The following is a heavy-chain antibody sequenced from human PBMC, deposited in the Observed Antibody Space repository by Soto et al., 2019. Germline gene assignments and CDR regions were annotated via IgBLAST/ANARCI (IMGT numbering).Heavy chain of an antibody. V-gene: IGHV3-23*01. CDR2: ILVDGRT. J-gene: IGHJ3*02. CDR1: GFICTSYD. CDR3: AKATATGGGAFDI. D-gene: IGHD2-8*02. Sequence: GGSLRFSCAASGFICTSYDMSWVRQAPGQGLEWVSTILVDGRTFYVDSVKGRFTISRDSSQNTVYLQMNSLTAGDTALYYCAKATATGGGAFDICGQGTMVT.